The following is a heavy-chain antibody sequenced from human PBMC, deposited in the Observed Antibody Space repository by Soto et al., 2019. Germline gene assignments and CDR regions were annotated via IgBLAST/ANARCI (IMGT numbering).Heavy chain of an antibody. J-gene: IGHJ5*02. CDR1: GGSMSSYY. V-gene: IGHV4-4*07. Sequence: SETLSLTCTVSGGSMSSYYWSWIRQPAGKGLEWIGRIYTSGSTNYNPSLKSRVTMSVDTSKNQFSLKLSSVTAADTAVYYCARGSHDFWSGYYKHNWFDPWGQGTLVTVSS. CDR3: ARGSHDFWSGYYKHNWFDP. CDR2: IYTSGST. D-gene: IGHD3-3*01.